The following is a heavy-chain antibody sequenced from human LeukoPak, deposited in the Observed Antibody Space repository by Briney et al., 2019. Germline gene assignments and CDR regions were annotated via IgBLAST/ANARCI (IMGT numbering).Heavy chain of an antibody. Sequence: GGSLRLSCAASGSTFSSYSMNWVRQAPGKGLEWVSSISSSSSYIYYADSVKGRFTISRDNAKNSLYLQMNSLRAEDTAVYYCARVSGSAFDIWGQGTMVTVSS. CDR2: ISSSSSYI. CDR3: ARVSGSAFDI. V-gene: IGHV3-21*01. D-gene: IGHD1-26*01. CDR1: GSTFSSYS. J-gene: IGHJ3*02.